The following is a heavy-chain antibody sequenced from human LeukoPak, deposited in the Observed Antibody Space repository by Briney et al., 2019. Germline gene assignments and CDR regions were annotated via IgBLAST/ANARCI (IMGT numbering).Heavy chain of an antibody. D-gene: IGHD1-26*01. CDR1: GFTFSDYY. Sequence: GGSLRLSCTASGFTFSDYYMNWIRQAPGKGLEWVSYISSSGSTIYYADSVRGRFTISRDNAKNSLYLQMNRLRAEDTAVYYCARVWYSGSYPVDYWGQGTLVTVSS. CDR2: ISSSGSTI. V-gene: IGHV3-11*01. J-gene: IGHJ4*02. CDR3: ARVWYSGSYPVDY.